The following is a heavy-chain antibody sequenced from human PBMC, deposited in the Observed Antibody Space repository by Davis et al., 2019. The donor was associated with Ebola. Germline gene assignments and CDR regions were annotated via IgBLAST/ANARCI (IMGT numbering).Heavy chain of an antibody. CDR1: GYTFTGCY. D-gene: IGHD3-9*01. CDR2: INPNSGGT. J-gene: IGHJ4*02. CDR3: ARDPLTGYYDYFDY. Sequence: ASVKVSCKASGYTFTGCYMHWVRQAPGQGLEWMGWINPNSGGTNYAQRFQGRVTMTRDTSISTVYMELSSLRSEDTAVYYCARDPLTGYYDYFDYWGQGTLVTVSS. V-gene: IGHV1-2*02.